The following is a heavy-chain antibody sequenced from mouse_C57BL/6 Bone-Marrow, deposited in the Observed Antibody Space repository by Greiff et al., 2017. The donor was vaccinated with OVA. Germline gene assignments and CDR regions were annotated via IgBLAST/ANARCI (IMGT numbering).Heavy chain of an antibody. Sequence: QVQLQQSGAELVRPGASVTLSCKASGYTFTDYEMHWVKQTPVHGLEWIGAIDPETGGTAYNQTFKGKAILTADKSSSTAYMELRSLTSEDSAVYYCTRGYSNYYAMDDWGQGTSVTVSS. J-gene: IGHJ4*01. CDR1: GYTFTDYE. CDR3: TRGYSNYYAMDD. CDR2: IDPETGGT. V-gene: IGHV1-15*01. D-gene: IGHD2-5*01.